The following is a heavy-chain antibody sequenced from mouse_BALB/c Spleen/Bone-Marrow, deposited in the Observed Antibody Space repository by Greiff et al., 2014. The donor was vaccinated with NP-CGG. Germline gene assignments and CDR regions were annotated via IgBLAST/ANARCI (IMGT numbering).Heavy chain of an antibody. CDR2: ISSGGSYT. D-gene: IGHD2-1*01. Sequence: EVKLVESGGDLVKPGGSLKLSCAASGFTFSRYGMSWVRQTPDKRLEWVANISSGGSYTYYPDSVKGRFTISRDNAKNTLYLHMSSLKSEDTAMYYCARQYGNLGVMDYWGPGTSVTVSS. V-gene: IGHV5-6*02. CDR3: ARQYGNLGVMDY. CDR1: GFTFSRYG. J-gene: IGHJ4*01.